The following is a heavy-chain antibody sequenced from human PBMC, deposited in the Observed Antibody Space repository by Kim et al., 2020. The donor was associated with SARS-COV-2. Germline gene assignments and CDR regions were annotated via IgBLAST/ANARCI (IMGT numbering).Heavy chain of an antibody. D-gene: IGHD2-15*01. Sequence: SETLSLTCAVSGGSIRSTNWWNWVRQPPGKGLEWIGEIYHSGNTNYDPSLKSRVTISVDKSKNQFSLRLTSVTAADTAVYYCAVCTSVSCPTRFDYWGQGTLVTVSS. CDR2: IYHSGNT. CDR1: GGSIRSTNW. CDR3: AVCTSVSCPTRFDY. J-gene: IGHJ4*02. V-gene: IGHV4-4*02.